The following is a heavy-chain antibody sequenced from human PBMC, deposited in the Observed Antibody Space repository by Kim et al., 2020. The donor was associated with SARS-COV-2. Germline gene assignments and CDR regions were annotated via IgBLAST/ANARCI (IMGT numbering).Heavy chain of an antibody. CDR1: GFSFSAYD. Sequence: GGSLRLSCAASGFSFSAYDMSWVRQVPGKGLEWVSSILSNGGNIHYADSVKGRFTISRDNSENTLYLLMSSLRTEDTALYYCARKLVPGGRWYLDLWGRGTPVTVSS. D-gene: IGHD2-21*02. J-gene: IGHJ2*01. CDR3: ARKLVPGGRWYLDL. V-gene: IGHV3-23*01. CDR2: ILSNGGNI.